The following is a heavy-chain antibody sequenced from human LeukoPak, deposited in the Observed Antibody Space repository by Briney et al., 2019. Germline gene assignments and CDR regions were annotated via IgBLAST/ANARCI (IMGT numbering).Heavy chain of an antibody. Sequence: SETLSLTCTVSGGSISSYYWSWIRQPAGKGLDWIGRIYTSGSTNYNPSLKSRVTMSVDTSKNQFSLKLSSVTAADTAVYYCARDIGGNSGYYYWGQGTLVTVSS. CDR3: ARDIGGNSGYYY. CDR1: GGSISSYY. D-gene: IGHD4-23*01. J-gene: IGHJ4*02. CDR2: IYTSGST. V-gene: IGHV4-4*07.